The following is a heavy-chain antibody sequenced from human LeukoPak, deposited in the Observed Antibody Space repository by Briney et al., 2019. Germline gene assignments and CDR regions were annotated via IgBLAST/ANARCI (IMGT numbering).Heavy chain of an antibody. Sequence: LPGGSLRLSCAASGFTFSSYWMHWVRQAPGKGLVWVSRISSDGSRTNYADSVKGRFTISRDNAKNTLYLQMDSLRAEDTAVYYCARVSWGWGQGTLVTVS. V-gene: IGHV3-74*01. D-gene: IGHD1-26*01. CDR2: ISSDGSRT. CDR1: GFTFSSYW. CDR3: ARVSWG. J-gene: IGHJ4*02.